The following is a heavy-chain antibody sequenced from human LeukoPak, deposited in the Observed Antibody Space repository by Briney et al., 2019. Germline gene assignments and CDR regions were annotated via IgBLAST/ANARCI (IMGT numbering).Heavy chain of an antibody. J-gene: IGHJ4*02. CDR3: ARVKRKYQVLKPLHETPSHYFDY. D-gene: IGHD2-2*01. V-gene: IGHV4-38-2*02. CDR1: GYSISSGYY. CDR2: IYHNGST. Sequence: NPSETLSLTCTVSGYSISSGYYWGWIRQPPGKGLEWIGSIYHNGSTYYNPSLKSRVTISVDSSKNQFSLKLSSVTAADTAMYYCARVKRKYQVLKPLHETPSHYFDYWGQGTLVTVSS.